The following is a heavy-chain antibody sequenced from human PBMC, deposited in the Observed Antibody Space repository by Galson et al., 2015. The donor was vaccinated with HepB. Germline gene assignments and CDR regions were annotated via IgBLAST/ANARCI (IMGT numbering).Heavy chain of an antibody. J-gene: IGHJ6*03. Sequence: SLRLSCAASGFTFSSYSMNWVRQAPGKGLEWVSYISSSGTTIYYADSVKGRFTISSDNAKNSLYLQMNSLRDEDTAVYYCARENTAVGDYYYYYMDVWGKGTTVTVSS. CDR3: ARENTAVGDYYYYYMDV. D-gene: IGHD5-18*01. CDR1: GFTFSSYS. V-gene: IGHV3-48*02. CDR2: ISSSGTTI.